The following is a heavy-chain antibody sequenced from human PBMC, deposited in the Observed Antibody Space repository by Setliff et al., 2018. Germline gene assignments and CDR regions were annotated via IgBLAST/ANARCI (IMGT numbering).Heavy chain of an antibody. D-gene: IGHD6-19*01. V-gene: IGHV5-51*01. CDR3: ARQIGSSLSHFYYYMDV. CDR2: IYPDDSDT. CDR1: RYNFASYW. J-gene: IGHJ6*03. Sequence: GESLKISCKGSRYNFASYWIAWVRQMPGKGLEWMGIIYPDDSDTRYSPSFQGQVTISADKSISTAYLQWSSLKASDTAMYYCARQIGSSLSHFYYYMDVWGKGTTVTVSS.